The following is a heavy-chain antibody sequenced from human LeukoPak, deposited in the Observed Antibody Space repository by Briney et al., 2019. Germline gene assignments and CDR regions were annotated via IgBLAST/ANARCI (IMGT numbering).Heavy chain of an antibody. CDR3: ARDNYGGDFDY. J-gene: IGHJ4*02. CDR2: IYYSGST. V-gene: IGHV4-59*01. CDR1: GGSISSYY. D-gene: IGHD4-23*01. Sequence: PSETLSLTCTVSGGSISSYYWSWIRQPPGKGLEWIGYIYYSGSTNYNPSPKSRVTISLDTSKNQFSLKLSSVTAADTAVCYCARDNYGGDFDYWGQGTLVTVSS.